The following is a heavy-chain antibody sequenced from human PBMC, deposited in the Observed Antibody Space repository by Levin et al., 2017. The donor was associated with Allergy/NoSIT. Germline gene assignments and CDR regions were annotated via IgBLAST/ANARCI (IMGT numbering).Heavy chain of an antibody. J-gene: IGHJ4*02. CDR2: IIPIFGTA. D-gene: IGHD2-21*01. Sequence: SVKVSCKASGGTFSSYAISWVRQAPGQGLEWMGGIIPIFGTANYAQKFQGRVTITADESTSTAYMELSSLRSEDTAVYYCARDREDCGGDCYHLDYWGQGTLVTVSS. CDR3: ARDREDCGGDCYHLDY. V-gene: IGHV1-69*13. CDR1: GGTFSSYA.